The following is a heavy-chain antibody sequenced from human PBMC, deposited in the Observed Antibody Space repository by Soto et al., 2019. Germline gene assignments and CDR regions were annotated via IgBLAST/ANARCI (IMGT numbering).Heavy chain of an antibody. CDR2: IYPGDSDT. CDR1: GYSFTSYW. Sequence: GESLKISCKGSGYSFTSYWIGWVRQMPGKGLEWKGIIYPGDSDTRYSPSFQGQVTISADKSISTAYLQWSSLKASDTAMYYCARLMCTNGVCSDYYYYGMDVWGQGTTVTVSS. D-gene: IGHD2-8*01. CDR3: ARLMCTNGVCSDYYYYGMDV. V-gene: IGHV5-51*01. J-gene: IGHJ6*02.